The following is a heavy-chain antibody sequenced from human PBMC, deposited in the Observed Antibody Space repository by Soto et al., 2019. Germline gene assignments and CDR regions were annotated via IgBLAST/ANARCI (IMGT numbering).Heavy chain of an antibody. CDR1: GGSISSGDYY. CDR3: ARVRNSQELVVDY. J-gene: IGHJ4*02. D-gene: IGHD6-6*01. V-gene: IGHV4-30-4*01. Sequence: QVQLQESGPGLVKPSQTLSLTCTVSGGSISSGDYYWSWIRQPPGKGLEWIGYIYYSGSTYYNPSLKSRVTIAVDTSKNQFSLKLSAVTAADTAVYYCARVRNSQELVVDYWGQGTLVTVSS. CDR2: IYYSGST.